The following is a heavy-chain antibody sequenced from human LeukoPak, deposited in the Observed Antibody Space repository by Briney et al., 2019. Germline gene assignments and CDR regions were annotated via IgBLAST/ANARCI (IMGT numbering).Heavy chain of an antibody. Sequence: SETLSLTCTVSGGSISSGDYYWRWIRQPPGTGLEWIVYIYYSGSTYYNPSLKSRVTISVDTSKNQFSLKLSSVTAADTAVYYCARGLEDIVVVPAGYGMDVWGQGTTVTVSS. CDR2: IYYSGST. V-gene: IGHV4-30-4*01. J-gene: IGHJ6*02. CDR3: ARGLEDIVVVPAGYGMDV. D-gene: IGHD2-2*01. CDR1: GGSISSGDYY.